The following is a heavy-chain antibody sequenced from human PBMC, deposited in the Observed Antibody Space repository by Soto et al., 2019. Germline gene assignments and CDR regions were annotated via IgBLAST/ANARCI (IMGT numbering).Heavy chain of an antibody. CDR2: IIPMFGTA. Sequence: QVQLVQSGAEVKKPGSSVKVSCKASGGIFSTYAISWVRQAPGQGLEWMGGIIPMFGTANYAQKFQGRVTITADESTSTAYMELSSLRSEDTAVYYCAVSGGGYGLYYFDYWGQGTLVTVSS. D-gene: IGHD5-18*01. V-gene: IGHV1-69*01. CDR1: GGIFSTYA. J-gene: IGHJ4*02. CDR3: AVSGGGYGLYYFDY.